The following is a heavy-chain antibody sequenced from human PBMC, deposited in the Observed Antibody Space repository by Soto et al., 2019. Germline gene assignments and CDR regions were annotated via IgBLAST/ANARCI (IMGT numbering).Heavy chain of an antibody. CDR3: ARGQWSDRLLN. V-gene: IGHV4-59*12. CDR2: IYYSGST. Sequence: SETLSLTCTVSGGSISSYYWSRIRQPPGKGLEWIGYIYYSGSTNYNPSLKSRVTISVDTSKNQFSLKLSSVTAADTAVYYCARGQWSDRLLNWGRGTLVTVSS. D-gene: IGHD2-15*01. J-gene: IGHJ4*02. CDR1: GGSISSYY.